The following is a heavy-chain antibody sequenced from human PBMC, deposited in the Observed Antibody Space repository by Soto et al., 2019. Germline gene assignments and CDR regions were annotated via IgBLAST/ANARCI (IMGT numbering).Heavy chain of an antibody. CDR3: GRYTAMVPGDF. Sequence: ASVKVSCKASGYTFTNYDVNWVRQATGQGPEWMGWMNPNSGNTGYAQKFQGRVTMTRDTSISTAYLELSSLTSEDTAVYYCGRYTAMVPGDFWGQGTLVTVSS. D-gene: IGHD5-18*01. CDR1: GYTFTNYD. J-gene: IGHJ4*02. V-gene: IGHV1-8*01. CDR2: MNPNSGNT.